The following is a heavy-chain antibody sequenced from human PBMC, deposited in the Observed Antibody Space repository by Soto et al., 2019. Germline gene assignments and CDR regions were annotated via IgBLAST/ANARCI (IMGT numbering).Heavy chain of an antibody. Sequence: ASVKVSCKASGYTFTSYYIHWARQAPGQGLEWMGRMNPNSGNTSYAQKFQGRVTMTRNTSISTAYMELSSLRSEDTAVYYCAIGCLYDYIWGSYRYFRGSAFDIWGQGTMVTVSS. CDR2: MNPNSGNT. CDR1: GYTFTSYY. J-gene: IGHJ3*02. V-gene: IGHV1-8*02. CDR3: AIGCLYDYIWGSYRYFRGSAFDI. D-gene: IGHD3-16*02.